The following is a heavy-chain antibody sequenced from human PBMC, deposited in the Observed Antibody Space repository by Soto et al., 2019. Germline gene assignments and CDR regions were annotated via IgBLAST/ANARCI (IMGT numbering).Heavy chain of an antibody. Sequence: SETLSLTCTVSGGSISSSSYYWGWIRQPPGKGLEWIGSIYYSGSTYYNPSLKSRVTISVDTSKNQFSLKLSSVTAADTAVYYCARHGPPRILRFLEWLSNDFDYWGQGTLVTVSS. CDR3: ARHGPPRILRFLEWLSNDFDY. CDR2: IYYSGST. J-gene: IGHJ4*02. CDR1: GGSISSSSYY. V-gene: IGHV4-39*01. D-gene: IGHD3-3*01.